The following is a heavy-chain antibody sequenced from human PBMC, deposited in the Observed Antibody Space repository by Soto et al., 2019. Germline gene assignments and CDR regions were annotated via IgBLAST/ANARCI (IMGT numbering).Heavy chain of an antibody. J-gene: IGHJ6*02. CDR3: ARGSCSGGSCYSFYYYYGMDV. Sequence: QVQLVQSGAEVKKPGSSVKVSCKSSGCTFSSYAISWVRQAPGQGLEWMGGIIPIFGTANYAQKFQGRVTITADKSSSTAYMELSSLRSEDTAVYYCARGSCSGGSCYSFYYYYGMDVWGQGTTVTVSS. CDR1: GCTFSSYA. CDR2: IIPIFGTA. V-gene: IGHV1-69*06. D-gene: IGHD2-15*01.